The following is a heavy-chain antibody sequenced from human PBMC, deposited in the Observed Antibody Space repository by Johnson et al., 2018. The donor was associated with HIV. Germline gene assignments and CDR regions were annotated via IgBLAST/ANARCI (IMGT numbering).Heavy chain of an antibody. V-gene: IGHV3-66*01. CDR1: GFTVSSNY. CDR3: AKDQYCGGDCYPDAFDV. Sequence: MLLVESGGGLVQPGGSLRLSCAASGFTVSSNYMNWVRQAPGKGLEWVSVIYSGGNTYYADSVKGRFTISRDNSKNTLYLQMNSLRAEDTAVYYCAKDQYCGGDCYPDAFDVWGHGTMVTVSS. J-gene: IGHJ3*01. CDR2: IYSGGNT. D-gene: IGHD2-21*02.